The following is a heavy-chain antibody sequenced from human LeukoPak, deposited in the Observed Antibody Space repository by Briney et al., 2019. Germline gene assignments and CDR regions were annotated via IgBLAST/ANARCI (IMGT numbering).Heavy chain of an antibody. J-gene: IGHJ4*02. V-gene: IGHV1-69*05. CDR1: GGTFSSYA. Sequence: SVKVSCKASGGTFSSYAISWVRQAPGQGLEWMGRIIPIFGTANYAQKFQGRATITTDESTSTAYMELSSLRSEDTAVYYCARDLYDSSGYPFDYWGQGTLVTVSS. CDR3: ARDLYDSSGYPFDY. CDR2: IIPIFGTA. D-gene: IGHD3-22*01.